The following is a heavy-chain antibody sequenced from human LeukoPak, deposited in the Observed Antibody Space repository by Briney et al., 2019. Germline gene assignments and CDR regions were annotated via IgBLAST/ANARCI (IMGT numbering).Heavy chain of an antibody. CDR1: GFTVSSNY. V-gene: IGHV3-53*01. D-gene: IGHD3-16*01. J-gene: IGHJ4*02. Sequence: PGGSLRLSCAASGFTVSSNYMSWVRRAPGKGLEWVSVIYSGGSTYYADSVKGRFTISRDNSKNTLYLQMNSLRAEDTAVYYCARIMIGYFDYWGQGTLVTVSS. CDR2: IYSGGST. CDR3: ARIMIGYFDY.